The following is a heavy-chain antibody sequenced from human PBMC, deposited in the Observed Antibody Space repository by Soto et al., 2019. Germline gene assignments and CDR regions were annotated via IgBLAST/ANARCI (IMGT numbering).Heavy chain of an antibody. J-gene: IGHJ6*03. Sequence: QVQLVQSGAEVKKPGASVKVSCKASGYTFTSYGISWGRQAPGQGLEWMGWISAYNGNTNYAQKLQGRVTMTTDTPTSTAYMELRSLRSDDTAVYYCARTGGGRQLVTYYYYYMDVWGKGTTVTVSS. D-gene: IGHD6-13*01. CDR2: ISAYNGNT. CDR1: GYTFTSYG. V-gene: IGHV1-18*01. CDR3: ARTGGGRQLVTYYYYYMDV.